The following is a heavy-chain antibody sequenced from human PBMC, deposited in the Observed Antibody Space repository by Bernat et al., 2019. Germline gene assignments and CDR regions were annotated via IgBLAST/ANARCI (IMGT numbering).Heavy chain of an antibody. Sequence: QVQLVQSGAEVKKPGSSVKVSCKASGGTFSSYAISWVRQAPGQGLEWMGGIIPIFGTANYAQKFQGRVTITADESTSTAYMELSSLRSEDSAVYYCARDAPEYCGGDCYSDYWGQGTLVTVSS. CDR2: IIPIFGTA. V-gene: IGHV1-69*01. CDR3: ARDAPEYCGGDCYSDY. CDR1: GGTFSSYA. J-gene: IGHJ4*02. D-gene: IGHD2-21*02.